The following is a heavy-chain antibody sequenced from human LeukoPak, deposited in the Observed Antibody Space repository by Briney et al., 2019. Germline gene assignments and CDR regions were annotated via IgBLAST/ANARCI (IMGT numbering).Heavy chain of an antibody. CDR2: ISGSGGST. V-gene: IGHV3-23*01. D-gene: IGHD1-26*01. CDR1: GFTFSSYA. J-gene: IGHJ4*02. Sequence: GGSLRLSCAASGFTFSSYAMSCVRQAPGKGLEWVSAISGSGGSTYYADSVKGRFTISRDNSKNTLYLQMNSLRAEDTAVYYCAKNGGSYYGYFDYWGQGTLLTVSS. CDR3: AKNGGSYYGYFDY.